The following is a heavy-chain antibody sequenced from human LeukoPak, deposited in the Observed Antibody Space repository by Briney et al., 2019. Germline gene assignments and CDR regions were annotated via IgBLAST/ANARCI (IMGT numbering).Heavy chain of an antibody. J-gene: IGHJ4*02. D-gene: IGHD3-22*01. CDR1: GGTFSSYA. CDR3: ARSTDNYYDSSGYLWMVG. V-gene: IGHV1-69*05. Sequence: ASVKVSCKASGGTFSSYAISWVRQAPGQGLEWMGGIIPIFGTANYAQKFQGRVTITTDESTSTAYMELSSLRSEDTAVYYCARSTDNYYDSSGYLWMVGWGRGTLVTVSS. CDR2: IIPIFGTA.